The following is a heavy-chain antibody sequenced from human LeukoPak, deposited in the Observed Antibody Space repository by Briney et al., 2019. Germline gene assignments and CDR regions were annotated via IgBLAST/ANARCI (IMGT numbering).Heavy chain of an antibody. V-gene: IGHV3-53*01. Sequence: GGSLRLSCAASGFTVSSNYMSWVRQAPGKGLEWVSVIYSGGSTYYADSVKGRFTISRDNSKNTLYLQMNSLRAEDTAVYYCARLDNWNYRGLDYWGQRTLVTVSS. CDR3: ARLDNWNYRGLDY. CDR1: GFTVSSNY. J-gene: IGHJ4*02. CDR2: IYSGGST. D-gene: IGHD1-7*01.